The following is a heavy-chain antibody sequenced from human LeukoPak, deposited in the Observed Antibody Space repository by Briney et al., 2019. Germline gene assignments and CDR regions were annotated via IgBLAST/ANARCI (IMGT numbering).Heavy chain of an antibody. CDR3: ARLSITEDYYYGMDV. V-gene: IGHV5-51*01. CDR2: IYPGESAT. CDR1: GYSFTSYW. D-gene: IGHD1-14*01. J-gene: IGHJ6*02. Sequence: GESLKISCKGSGYSFTSYWIGWVRQMPGKGLGWMGIIYPGESATRYSPSFQGQVTISAAKSISTAYLQWSSLKASDTAMYYCARLSITEDYYYGMDVWGQGTTVTVSS.